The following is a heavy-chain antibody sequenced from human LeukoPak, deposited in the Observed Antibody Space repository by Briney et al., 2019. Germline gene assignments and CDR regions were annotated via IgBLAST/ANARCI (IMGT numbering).Heavy chain of an antibody. V-gene: IGHV4-59*02. CDR1: GASVTDYY. CDR3: TRGHWGLQS. Sequence: SETRSLTCAVSGASVTDYYWSWIRQSPGKGLEWISYIHHSGNSDYNPSLRSRVTTSLDTSKNQFSLNLISVTAADTAVYYCTRGHWGLQSWSQGTLVTVSS. CDR2: IHHSGNS. D-gene: IGHD7-27*01. J-gene: IGHJ5*02.